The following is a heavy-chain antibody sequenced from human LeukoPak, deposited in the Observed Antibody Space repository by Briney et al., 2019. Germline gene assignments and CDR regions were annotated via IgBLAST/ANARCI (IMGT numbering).Heavy chain of an antibody. D-gene: IGHD3-22*01. CDR1: GFTFSNHW. V-gene: IGHV3-7*04. J-gene: IGHJ4*02. CDR3: AKEGSDYYDSSGYYPDY. CDR2: INQDGSEK. Sequence: GGSLRLSCAASGFTFSNHWINWVRQAPGKGLEWVANINQDGSEKYYVDSVKGRFTISRDNAKNSLYLQMNSLRADDTAVYYCAKEGSDYYDSSGYYPDYWGQGTLVTVSS.